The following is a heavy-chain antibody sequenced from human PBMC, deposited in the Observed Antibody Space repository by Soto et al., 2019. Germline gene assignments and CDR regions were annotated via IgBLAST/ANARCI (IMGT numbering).Heavy chain of an antibody. CDR2: IYYSGST. CDR1: GGSISSYY. D-gene: IGHD1-26*01. CDR3: ARDHSGSYFNWFDP. J-gene: IGHJ5*02. V-gene: IGHV4-59*01. Sequence: PSETLSLTCTVSGGSISSYYWSWIRQPPGKGLEWIGYIYYSGSTNYNPPLKSRVTISVDTSKNQFSLKLSSVTAADTAVYYCARDHSGSYFNWFDPWGQGTLVTVSS.